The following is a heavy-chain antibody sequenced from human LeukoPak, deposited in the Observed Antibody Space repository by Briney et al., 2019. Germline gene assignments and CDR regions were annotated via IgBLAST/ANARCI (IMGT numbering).Heavy chain of an antibody. CDR2: FDPEDGET. J-gene: IGHJ3*02. D-gene: IGHD4-23*01. V-gene: IGHV1-24*01. CDR1: GYTLTELS. CDR3: ATRSTTVVTPDLGDHALYI. Sequence: ASVKVSCKVSGYTLTELSMHWVRQAPGKGLEWMGGFDPEDGETIYAQKFQGRVTMTEDTSTDTAYMELSSLRSEDTAVYYCATRSTTVVTPDLGDHALYIWGEGTIVTVSS.